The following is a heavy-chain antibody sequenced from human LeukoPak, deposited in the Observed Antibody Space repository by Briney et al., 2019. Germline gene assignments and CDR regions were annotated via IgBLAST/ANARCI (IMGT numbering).Heavy chain of an antibody. CDR3: ARDKAAAGYYYYYGMDV. CDR2: IYSGGST. J-gene: IGHJ6*02. Sequence: PGGSLRLSCVVSGITLSNYSMSWVRQAPGKGLEWVSVIYSGGSTYYADSVKGRFTISRDNSKNTLYLQMNSLRAEDTAVYYCARDKAAAGYYYYYGMDVWGQGTTVTVSS. V-gene: IGHV3-66*01. CDR1: GITLSNYS. D-gene: IGHD6-13*01.